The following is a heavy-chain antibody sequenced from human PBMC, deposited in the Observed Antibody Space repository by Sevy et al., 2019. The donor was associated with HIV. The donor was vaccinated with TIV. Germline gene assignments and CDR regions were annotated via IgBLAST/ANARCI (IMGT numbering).Heavy chain of an antibody. J-gene: IGHJ5*02. CDR2: ISWKSGSI. D-gene: IGHD6-13*01. CDR1: GFTFDDYA. V-gene: IGHV3-9*01. Sequence: GGSLRLSCAASGFTFDDYAMHWVRQAPGKGLEWVSGISWKSGSIGYADFVKGRFTISRDYAKNSLYLQMNSLRADDTALYYCAKEVYGGIAAAGTGEFDPWDQGTLVTVSS. CDR3: AKEVYGGIAAAGTGEFDP.